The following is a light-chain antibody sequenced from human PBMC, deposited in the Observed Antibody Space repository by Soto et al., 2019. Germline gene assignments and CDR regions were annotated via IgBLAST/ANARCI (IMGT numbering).Light chain of an antibody. CDR2: DVS. CDR3: CSYTVSATYV. V-gene: IGLV2-14*03. CDR1: SSDIGAYKH. J-gene: IGLJ1*01. Sequence: QSALTQPASVSGSPGQSVTISCTGTSSDIGAYKHVSWYQQHPGKAPKVMIYDVSNRPSGISNRFSGSKSGNTASLTISGLQSEDEGFYFCCSYTVSATYVFGPGTKLTVL.